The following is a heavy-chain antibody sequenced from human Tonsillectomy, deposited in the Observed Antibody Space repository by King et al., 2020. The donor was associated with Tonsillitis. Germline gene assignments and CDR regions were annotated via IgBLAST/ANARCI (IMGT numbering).Heavy chain of an antibody. Sequence: QLVQSGAEVKKAGASVKVSCKASGYSFTGYYIHWVRQAPGQGLEWMGWINPNSGGTNYTQKFQGRVTMTLDTSISTAYMELSRLRSDDTAMYYCARDLVAAVSLYFFAYWGQGTLVTVSS. J-gene: IGHJ4*02. CDR1: GYSFTGYY. D-gene: IGHD5/OR15-5a*01. V-gene: IGHV1-2*02. CDR2: INPNSGGT. CDR3: ARDLVAAVSLYFFAY.